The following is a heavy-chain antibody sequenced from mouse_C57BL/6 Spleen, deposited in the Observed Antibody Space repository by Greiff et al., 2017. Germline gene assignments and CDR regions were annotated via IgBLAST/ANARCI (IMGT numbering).Heavy chain of an antibody. Sequence: EVQLVESGGGLVQPNGSLKLSCAASGFTFNTSALHWVRQAPGKGLDWVARIRSKRSNYATYYADSVKDRFTISRDDSQSMLYLQMNNLKTEDTAMYYCVGERLRRFDVWGTGTTVTVSS. V-gene: IGHV10-3*01. D-gene: IGHD1-2*01. CDR2: IRSKRSNYAT. J-gene: IGHJ1*03. CDR1: GFTFNTSA. CDR3: VGERLRRFDV.